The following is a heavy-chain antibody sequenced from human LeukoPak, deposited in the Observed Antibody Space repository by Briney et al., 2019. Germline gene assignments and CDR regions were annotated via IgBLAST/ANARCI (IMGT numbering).Heavy chain of an antibody. Sequence: VASVTVSFTASGYTFTGYYMHWVRQAPGQGMEWMGWINPNSGGTNYAQKFQGRVSMTRDTSNSKTYMELRMMRSKAKDAYLCVREVPITGSIVSYYYYYFMDVWGKGTTVTVSS. CDR1: GYTFTGYY. CDR3: VREVPITGSIVSYYYYYFMDV. J-gene: IGHJ6*03. CDR2: INPNSGGT. V-gene: IGHV1-2*02. D-gene: IGHD1-7*01.